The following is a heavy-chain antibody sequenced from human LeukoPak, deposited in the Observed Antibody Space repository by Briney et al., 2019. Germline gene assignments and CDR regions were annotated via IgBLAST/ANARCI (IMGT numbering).Heavy chain of an antibody. J-gene: IGHJ4*02. CDR1: GFGFSSYG. CDR2: LRKDATYS. V-gene: IGHV3-30*02. D-gene: IGHD1-26*01. CDR3: ASGGPTRGTLES. Sequence: GGSLRLSCEASGFGFSSYGMYWVRQTPDKGLEWVAYLRKDATYSNYADSVRGRFTISRDNSKCTVDLQMTSLRIEDTAVYYCASGGPTRGTLESWGQGTLVTVSS.